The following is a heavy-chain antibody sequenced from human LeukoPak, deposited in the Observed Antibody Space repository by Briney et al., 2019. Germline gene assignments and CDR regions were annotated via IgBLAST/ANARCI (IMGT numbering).Heavy chain of an antibody. CDR2: ISGSGSTT. V-gene: IGHV3-23*01. J-gene: IGHJ4*02. CDR3: AKAIEPYGDYGLDF. CDR1: GFTFSIYA. Sequence: GGSLRLSCAASGFTFSIYAMSWVRQAPGKGLEWVSGISGSGSTTYYADSVKGRFTISRDNSKNTLYLQMNSLRAEDTAVYYCAKAIEPYGDYGLDFWGQGTLVTVSS. D-gene: IGHD4-17*01.